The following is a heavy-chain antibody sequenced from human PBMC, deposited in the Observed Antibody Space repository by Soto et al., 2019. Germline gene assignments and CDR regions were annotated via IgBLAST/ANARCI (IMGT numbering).Heavy chain of an antibody. V-gene: IGHV4-30-2*01. CDR3: ASWRTGLLWFGELDYGMDV. J-gene: IGHJ6*02. Sequence: QLQLQESGSGLVKPSQTLSLTCAVSGGSISSGAYSWSWIRQPPGKGLEWIGYIYHSGSTNYNPSLQSRVTISVDTSKNQSSLKLSSVTAADTAVYYCASWRTGLLWFGELDYGMDVWGQGTTVTVSS. D-gene: IGHD3-10*01. CDR2: IYHSGST. CDR1: GGSISSGAYS.